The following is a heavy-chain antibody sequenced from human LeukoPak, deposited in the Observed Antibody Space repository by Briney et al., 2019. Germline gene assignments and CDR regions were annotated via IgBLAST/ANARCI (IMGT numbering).Heavy chain of an antibody. CDR2: IYPGDSDT. CDR3: ARWVINCSGGSCYWYAFDI. J-gene: IGHJ3*02. CDR1: GYSFTSYW. Sequence: GESLKISCKGSGYSFTSYWIGWVRQMPGKGLEWMGIIYPGDSDTRYSPSFQGQVTISAGKSISTAYLQWSSLKASDTAMYYCARWVINCSGGSCYWYAFDIWGQGTMVTVSS. V-gene: IGHV5-51*01. D-gene: IGHD2-15*01.